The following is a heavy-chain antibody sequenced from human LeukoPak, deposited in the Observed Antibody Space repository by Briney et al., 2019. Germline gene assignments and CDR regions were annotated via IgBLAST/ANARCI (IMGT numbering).Heavy chain of an antibody. CDR3: ARSGYCSSTSCLDAFDI. V-gene: IGHV1-69*04. D-gene: IGHD2-2*03. J-gene: IGHJ3*02. Sequence: SVKVSCKASGGTFSSYAISWVRQAPGQGLEWMGRIIPIFGIANYAQKFQGRVTITADTSTSTAYMELSSLRSEDTAVYYCARSGYCSSTSCLDAFDIWGQGTMVTVSS. CDR2: IIPIFGIA. CDR1: GGTFSSYA.